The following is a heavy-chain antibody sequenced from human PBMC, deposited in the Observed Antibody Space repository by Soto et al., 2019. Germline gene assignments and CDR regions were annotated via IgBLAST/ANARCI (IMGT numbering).Heavy chain of an antibody. CDR2: ISGRGGST. CDR1: GFTFSSYA. J-gene: IGHJ4*02. D-gene: IGHD6-13*01. V-gene: IGHV3-23*01. CDR3: AKSLWAGAGSRGDETPFDY. Sequence: GSLRLSCAASGFTFSSYAMSWVRQAPGKGLEWVSAISGRGGSTYYEDSVKGRFTISRDNAKNTLYLRMNSLRAEDTAVYCCAKSLWAGAGSRGDETPFDYWGQGTLVTVSS.